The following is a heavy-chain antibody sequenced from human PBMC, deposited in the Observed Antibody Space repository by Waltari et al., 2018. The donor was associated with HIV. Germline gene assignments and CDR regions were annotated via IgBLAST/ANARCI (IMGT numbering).Heavy chain of an antibody. D-gene: IGHD1-26*01. CDR1: GGSFSGYY. J-gene: IGHJ6*02. Sequence: VQLQQWGAGLLEPSETLSLTCGVYGGSFSGYYWSWIRQPPGKGLEWMVEINHSGGPNYNPSLNSRVTISLDRSRNQFSLKLTSVTAADTAVYYCARPMFIPGATQKGGMDVWGQGTTVTVSS. CDR2: INHSGGP. CDR3: ARPMFIPGATQKGGMDV. V-gene: IGHV4-34*01.